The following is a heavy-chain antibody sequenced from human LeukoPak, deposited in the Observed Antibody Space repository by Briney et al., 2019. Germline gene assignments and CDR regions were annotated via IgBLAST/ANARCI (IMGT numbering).Heavy chain of an antibody. D-gene: IGHD2-2*01. Sequence: ASVKVSCKASGGTFSSYAISWVRQAPGQGLEWMGGIIPIFGTANYAQKFQGRATITADKSTSTAYMALSSLRSEDTAVYYCARDCSSTSCYESFYYYGMDVWGKGTTVTVSS. J-gene: IGHJ6*04. V-gene: IGHV1-69*06. CDR2: IIPIFGTA. CDR1: GGTFSSYA. CDR3: ARDCSSTSCYESFYYYGMDV.